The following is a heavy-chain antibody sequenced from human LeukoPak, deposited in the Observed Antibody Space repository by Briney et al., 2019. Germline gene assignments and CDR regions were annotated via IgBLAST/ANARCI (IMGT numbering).Heavy chain of an antibody. D-gene: IGHD3-10*01. CDR1: GFTASSNY. CDR2: IYSGGST. J-gene: IGHJ1*01. Sequence: PGGSLRLSCAASGFTASSNYMSWVRQAPGKGLEWVSVIYSGGSTYYADSVKGRFTISRDNSKNTLYLQMNSLRAEDTAVYYCARAVRGVIITKGYFQHWGQGTLVTVSS. CDR3: ARAVRGVIITKGYFQH. V-gene: IGHV3-66*01.